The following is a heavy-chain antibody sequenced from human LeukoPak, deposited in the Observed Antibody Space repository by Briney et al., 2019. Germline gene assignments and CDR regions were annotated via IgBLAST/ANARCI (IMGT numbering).Heavy chain of an antibody. CDR2: ISSSSNTI. V-gene: IGHV3-48*04. CDR3: ARQTQSSGLEY. CDR1: GFTFSSYN. J-gene: IGHJ4*02. D-gene: IGHD6-19*01. Sequence: GGSLRLSCAASGFTFSSYNMNWVRQAPGKGPEWVSYISSSSNTIYYADSVKGRFTISRDDAQNSLFLQMNSLRAEDTAVYYCARQTQSSGLEYWGQGTLVTVSS.